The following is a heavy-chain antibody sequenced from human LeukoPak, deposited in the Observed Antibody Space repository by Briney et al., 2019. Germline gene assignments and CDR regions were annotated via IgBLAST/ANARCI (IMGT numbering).Heavy chain of an antibody. Sequence: ASVKVSCKASGYTFLSRGINWVRQALGQGLEWMGIINPSGGSTSYAQKFQGRVTMTRDMSTSTVYMELSSLRSEDTAVYYCARDLRSSGPDYWGQGTLVTVSS. CDR3: ARDLRSSGPDY. J-gene: IGHJ4*02. V-gene: IGHV1-46*01. CDR1: GYTFLSRG. D-gene: IGHD6-19*01. CDR2: INPSGGST.